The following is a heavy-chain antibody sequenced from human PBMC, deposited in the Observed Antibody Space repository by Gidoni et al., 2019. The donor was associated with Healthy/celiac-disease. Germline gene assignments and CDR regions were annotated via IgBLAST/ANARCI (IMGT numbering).Heavy chain of an antibody. CDR1: GGSISSRSYY. Sequence: QLQLQESCPGLVMPSETLSLPCTFSGGSISSRSYYCCWIRQPPGKGLEWIGRIYYSGSTYYNPSLKSRVSISVDTAKNQFDLKLSSVTAADTAVYYCARDKSVYYYGAGSYYNAHDPTNQNYYYYGMDVWGQGTTVTVSS. CDR3: ARDKSVYYYGAGSYYNAHDPTNQNYYYYGMDV. D-gene: IGHD3-10*01. J-gene: IGHJ6*02. CDR2: IYYSGST. V-gene: IGHV4-39*07.